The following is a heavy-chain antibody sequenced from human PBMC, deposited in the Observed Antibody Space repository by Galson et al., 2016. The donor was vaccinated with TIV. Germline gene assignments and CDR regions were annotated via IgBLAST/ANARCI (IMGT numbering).Heavy chain of an antibody. CDR1: GDSVSGNTAA. V-gene: IGHV6-1*01. J-gene: IGHJ6*02. Sequence: CAISGDSVSGNTAAWNWVRQSPSRGLEWLGRTYYTSKWNTDYAVSVKGRIIIRPDTSMNQVSLQLSSVIPDDTAVYYCSRGNWNCGMGGAMDVWGRGTTVTVSS. CDR2: TYYTSKWNT. CDR3: SRGNWNCGMGGAMDV. D-gene: IGHD1-1*01.